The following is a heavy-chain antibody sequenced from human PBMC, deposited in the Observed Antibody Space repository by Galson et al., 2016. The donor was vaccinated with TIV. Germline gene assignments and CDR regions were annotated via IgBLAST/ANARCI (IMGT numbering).Heavy chain of an antibody. J-gene: IGHJ4*02. CDR2: IEGDGRDK. Sequence: SLRLSCAASGFTFYNYWMSWVRQAPGKGLEWVASIEGDGRDKDYVDSVKGRFTISRDNAKNSLYLQMNSLRPEDTAVYYCARVQYSTSWNGRLDYWGQGVKVTISS. CDR1: GFTFYNYW. CDR3: ARVQYSTSWNGRLDY. V-gene: IGHV3-7*01. D-gene: IGHD6-13*01.